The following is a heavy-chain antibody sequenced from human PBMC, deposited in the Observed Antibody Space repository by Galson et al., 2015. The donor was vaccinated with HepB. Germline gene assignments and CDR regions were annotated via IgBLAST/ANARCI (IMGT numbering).Heavy chain of an antibody. J-gene: IGHJ4*02. CDR1: GGTFSSYA. D-gene: IGHD3-22*01. CDR2: IIPILGIA. V-gene: IGHV1-69*04. Sequence: SVTVSCKASGGTFSSYAISWVRQAPGQGLEWMGRIIPILGIANYAQKFQGRVTITADKSTSTAYMELRSLRSEDTAVYYCARAGRSYYDSRGYFGIDYWGQGTLVTVSS. CDR3: ARAGRSYYDSRGYFGIDY.